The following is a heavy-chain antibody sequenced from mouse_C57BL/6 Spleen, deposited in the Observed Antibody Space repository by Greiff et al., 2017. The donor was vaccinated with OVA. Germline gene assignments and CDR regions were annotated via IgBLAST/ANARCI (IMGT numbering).Heavy chain of an antibody. D-gene: IGHD2-1*01. V-gene: IGHV5-9-1*02. CDR3: TREPLYYIRAMDY. Sequence: EVMLVESGAGLVKPGGSLKLSCAASGFTFSSYAMSWVRQTPEKRLEWVAYISSGGDYIYYADTVKGRFTISRDNARNTLYLQMSSLKSEDTAMYYCTREPLYYIRAMDYWGQGTSVTVSS. CDR2: ISSGGDYI. J-gene: IGHJ4*01. CDR1: GFTFSSYA.